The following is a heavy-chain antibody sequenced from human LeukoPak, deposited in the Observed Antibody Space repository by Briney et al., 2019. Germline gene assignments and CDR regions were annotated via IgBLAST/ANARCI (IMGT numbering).Heavy chain of an antibody. D-gene: IGHD3-10*01. CDR3: AKGYSYYYGSGSLDAFDI. CDR2: ISGPGGAT. J-gene: IGHJ3*02. Sequence: GGSLRLSCAASEFVFMDYAMNWVRQAPGKGLEWVSGISGPGGATYYADSVKGRFTISRDNAKNSLYLQMNSLRAEDTALYYCAKGYSYYYGSGSLDAFDIWGQGTMVTVSS. CDR1: EFVFMDYA. V-gene: IGHV3-23*01.